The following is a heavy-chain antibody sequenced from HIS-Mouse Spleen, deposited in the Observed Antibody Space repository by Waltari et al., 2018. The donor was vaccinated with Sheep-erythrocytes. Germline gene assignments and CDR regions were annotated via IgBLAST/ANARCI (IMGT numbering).Heavy chain of an antibody. V-gene: IGHV3-21*01. J-gene: IGHJ4*02. CDR3: ARVAAVTTYYFDY. CDR1: GFTFSSYS. D-gene: IGHD4-17*01. CDR2: ISSSSSYI. Sequence: EVQLVESGGGLVKPGGSLRLSCAASGFTFSSYSMNWFRRAPGKGLGWVSSISSSSSYIYYADSVKGRFTISRDNAKNSLYLQMNSLRAEDTAVYYCARVAAVTTYYFDYWGQGTLVTVSS.